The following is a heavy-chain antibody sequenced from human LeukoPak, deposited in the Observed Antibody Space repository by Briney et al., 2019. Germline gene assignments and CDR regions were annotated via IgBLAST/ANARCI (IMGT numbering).Heavy chain of an antibody. J-gene: IGHJ4*02. CDR3: ARDFQPYFDTGGYPSHFAY. CDR2: ISSSGSAI. CDR1: GFNFRSYS. D-gene: IGHD3-22*01. Sequence: GGSLRLSCAASGFNFRSYSMNWVRQAPGKGLEWLSFISSSGSAIYYADSVRGRFTISRDNAKNSLSLQMTSLRAEDTAVYFCARDFQPYFDTGGYPSHFAYWGQGALVTVSS. V-gene: IGHV3-48*01.